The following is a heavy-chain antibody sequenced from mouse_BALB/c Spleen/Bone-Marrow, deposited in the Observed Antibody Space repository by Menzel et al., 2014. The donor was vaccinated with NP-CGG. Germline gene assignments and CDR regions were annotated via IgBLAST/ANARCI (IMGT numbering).Heavy chain of an antibody. D-gene: IGHD4-1*02. V-gene: IGHV6-6*02. Sequence: DVKLVESGGGLVQPGGSMKLSCVASGFTFSNYWMNWVRQSPEKGLEWVAEIRLKSNNYATHYAESVKGRFTISRDDSKSSVYLQMNNLRAEYTGIYYCSTGFAYWGQGTLVNVSA. J-gene: IGHJ3*01. CDR2: IRLKSNNYAT. CDR1: GFTFSNYW. CDR3: STGFAY.